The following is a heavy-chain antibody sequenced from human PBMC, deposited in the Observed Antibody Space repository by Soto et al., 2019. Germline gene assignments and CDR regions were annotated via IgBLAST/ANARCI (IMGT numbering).Heavy chain of an antibody. D-gene: IGHD1-26*01. CDR1: GYTFTGYY. V-gene: IGHV1-2*02. CDR3: ARVRSGSSRSSAFDI. J-gene: IGHJ3*02. CDR2: INPNSGGT. Sequence: ASVKVSCKASGYTFTGYYMHWVRQAPGQGLEWMGWINPNSGGTNYAQKFQGRVTMTRDTSISTAYMELSRLRSDDTAMYYCARVRSGSSRSSAFDIWGQGTMVT.